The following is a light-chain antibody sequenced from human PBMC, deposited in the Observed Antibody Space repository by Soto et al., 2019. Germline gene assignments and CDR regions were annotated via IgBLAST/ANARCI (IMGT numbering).Light chain of an antibody. CDR1: QSVSSSY. Sequence: EIVLTQSPGTLSLSPGERATLSCRASQSVSSSYLAWYQQKPGQAPRLLIYDTSNRATGIPARFSGSGSGTDFTLTISRLEPEDFAVYYYQQYGSSPTWTFGQGTKVDIK. CDR3: QQYGSSPTWT. J-gene: IGKJ1*01. V-gene: IGKV3-20*01. CDR2: DTS.